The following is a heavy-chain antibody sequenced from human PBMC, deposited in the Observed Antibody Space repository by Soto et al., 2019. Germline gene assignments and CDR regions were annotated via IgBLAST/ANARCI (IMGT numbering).Heavy chain of an antibody. CDR2: ISYDGSNK. Sequence: PGGSLRLSCAASGFTFSSYAMHWVRQAPGKGLEWVAVISYDGSNKYYADSVKGRFTISRDNSKNTLYLQMNSLRAEDTAVYYCARDRRITMIPPDYWGQGTLVTVSS. V-gene: IGHV3-30-3*01. D-gene: IGHD3-22*01. CDR3: ARDRRITMIPPDY. J-gene: IGHJ4*02. CDR1: GFTFSSYA.